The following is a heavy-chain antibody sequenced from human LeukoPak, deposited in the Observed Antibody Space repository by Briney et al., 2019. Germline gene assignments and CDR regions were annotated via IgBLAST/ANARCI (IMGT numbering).Heavy chain of an antibody. J-gene: IGHJ5*02. CDR3: ARHGLSIGP. Sequence: SETLSLTXTVSGGSISSSSYYWGGICQPPGKGLEWIGSIYYSGSTYYNPSLKSRVTISVDTSKNQFSLKLSSVTAADTAVYYCARHGLSIGPWGQGTLVTVSS. CDR2: IYYSGST. V-gene: IGHV4-39*01. CDR1: GGSISSSSYY. D-gene: IGHD3-16*02.